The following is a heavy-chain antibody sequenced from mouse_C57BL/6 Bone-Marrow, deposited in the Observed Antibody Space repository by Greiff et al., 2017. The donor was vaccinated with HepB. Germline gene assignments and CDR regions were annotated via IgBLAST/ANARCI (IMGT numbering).Heavy chain of an antibody. CDR2: IWRGGST. CDR1: GFSLTSYG. V-gene: IGHV2-5*01. J-gene: IGHJ4*01. D-gene: IGHD1-1*01. Sequence: VQWVESGPGLVQPSQSLSITCTVSGFSLTSYGVHWVRQSPGKGLEWLGVIWRGGSTDYNAAFMSRMSITKDNSKSQVFFKMNSLQADDTAIYYCAKQGSSCGAMDYWGQGTSVTVSS. CDR3: AKQGSSCGAMDY.